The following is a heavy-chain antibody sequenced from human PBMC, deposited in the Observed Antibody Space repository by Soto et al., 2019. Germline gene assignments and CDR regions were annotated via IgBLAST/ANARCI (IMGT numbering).Heavy chain of an antibody. J-gene: IGHJ4*02. CDR1: GGSISSGGYS. CDR3: ARASPTLDYGGNGDYFDY. CDR2: IYHSGST. V-gene: IGHV4-30-2*01. D-gene: IGHD4-17*01. Sequence: PSETLSLTCAVSGGSISSGGYSWSWIRQPPGKGLEWIGYIYHSGSTYYNPSLKSRVTISVDRSKNQFSLKLSSVTAADTAVYYCARASPTLDYGGNGDYFDYWGQGTLVTVSS.